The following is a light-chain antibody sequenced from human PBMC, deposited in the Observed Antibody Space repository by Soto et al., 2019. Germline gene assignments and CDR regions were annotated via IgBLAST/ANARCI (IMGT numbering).Light chain of an antibody. J-gene: IGKJ4*01. CDR1: QDISNY. V-gene: IGKV1-33*01. CDR2: DAS. Sequence: DIQMTQSPSSLSASVGDRVTITCQASQDISNYLNWYQQKPGKAPKLLIYDASNLETGVPSRFSGSGSGTDFTFTISSLQAEDIATYYCQQYDNLPLTFGGATKVEIK. CDR3: QQYDNLPLT.